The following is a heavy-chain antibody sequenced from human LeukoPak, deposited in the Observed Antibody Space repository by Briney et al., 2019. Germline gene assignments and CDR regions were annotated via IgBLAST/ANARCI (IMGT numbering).Heavy chain of an antibody. CDR3: VRDMVSGGSYSTRFDY. V-gene: IGHV1-2*06. CDR1: GYTFTGYQ. D-gene: IGHD1-26*01. J-gene: IGHJ4*02. Sequence: ASVKVSCKASGYTFTGYQIHWVRQAPGQGLEWMGRINPNGGGTNYAQKFQGRVTLTRDTSISTAYMELSGLTSDDTAVYYCVRDMVSGGSYSTRFDYWGQGTLVTVSS. CDR2: INPNGGGT.